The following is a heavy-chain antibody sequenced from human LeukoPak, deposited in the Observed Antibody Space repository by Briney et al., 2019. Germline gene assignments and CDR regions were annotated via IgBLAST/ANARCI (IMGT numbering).Heavy chain of an antibody. CDR3: ARGECSGGSCYPEYFQH. Sequence: ASVKVSCKASGYTFTSYAMNWVRQAPGQGLEWMGWINTNTGNPTYAQGFTGRFVFSLDTSVSTAYLQISSLKAEDTAVYYCARGECSGGSCYPEYFQHWGQGTLVTVSS. CDR1: GYTFTSYA. CDR2: INTNTGNP. D-gene: IGHD2-15*01. J-gene: IGHJ1*01. V-gene: IGHV7-4-1*02.